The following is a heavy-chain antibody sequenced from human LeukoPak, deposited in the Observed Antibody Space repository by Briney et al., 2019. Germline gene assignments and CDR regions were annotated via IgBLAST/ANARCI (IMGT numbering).Heavy chain of an antibody. CDR1: GFTFSSYA. D-gene: IGHD6-19*01. CDR2: ISYDGSNK. Sequence: GGSLRLSCAASGFTFSSYAMHWVRQAPGKGLEWVAVISYDGSNKYYADSVKGRFTISRDNSKNTLYLQMNSLRAEDTAVYYCAGNGGSGQLLIDYWGQGTLVTVSS. V-gene: IGHV3-30-3*01. CDR3: AGNGGSGQLLIDY. J-gene: IGHJ4*02.